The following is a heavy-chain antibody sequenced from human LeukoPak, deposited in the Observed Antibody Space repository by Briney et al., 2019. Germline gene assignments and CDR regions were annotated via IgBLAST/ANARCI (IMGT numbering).Heavy chain of an antibody. CDR3: ARINSPSYRAVTAPLDI. V-gene: IGHV4-31*03. CDR2: IYYSGST. CDR1: GGSISSGGYY. J-gene: IGHJ3*02. Sequence: SETLSLTCTVSGGSISSGGYYWSWIRQHPGKGLEWIGYIYYSGSTYYNPSLKSRVTISVDTSKNQFSLKLSSVTAADTAVYYCARINSPSYRAVTAPLDIWGQGTMVTVSS. D-gene: IGHD3-16*02.